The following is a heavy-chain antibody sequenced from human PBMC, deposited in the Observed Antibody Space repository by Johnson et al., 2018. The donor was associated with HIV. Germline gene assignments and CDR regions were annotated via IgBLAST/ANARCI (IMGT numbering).Heavy chain of an antibody. Sequence: QVQLVESGGGVVQPGRSLRLSCAASGFTFSSYVMHWVRQAPGKGLEWVALISYDGSNKYYADSVKGRFNISRDNSKNTLYLQMTRLSGEDTAVYYSARWNYYNHSGQCGPVDAFDIWGQGTTVTVSS. V-gene: IGHV3-30*03. D-gene: IGHD3-22*01. CDR3: ARWNYYNHSGQCGPVDAFDI. CDR2: ISYDGSNK. J-gene: IGHJ3*02. CDR1: GFTFSSYV.